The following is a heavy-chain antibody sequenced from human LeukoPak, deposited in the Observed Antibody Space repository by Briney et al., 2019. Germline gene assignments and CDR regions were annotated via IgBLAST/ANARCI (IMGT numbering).Heavy chain of an antibody. CDR1: GITFTNAW. CDR3: TTSYSGNSWYDWFGP. V-gene: IGHV3-73*01. D-gene: IGHD6-13*01. CDR2: IRTKANSYAT. Sequence: GGSLRLSCAASGITFTNAWLTWVRQASGKGLEWVGLIRTKANSYATAYAASVTGRFTISRDDSKDASYLQMNSLKTEDTALYFCTTSYSGNSWYDWFGPWGQGTLVTVSS. J-gene: IGHJ5*02.